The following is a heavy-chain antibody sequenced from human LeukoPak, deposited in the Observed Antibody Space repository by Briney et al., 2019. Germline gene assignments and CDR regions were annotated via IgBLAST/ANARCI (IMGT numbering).Heavy chain of an antibody. D-gene: IGHD6-19*01. CDR2: INPNSGGT. J-gene: IGHJ4*02. V-gene: IGHV1-2*02. Sequence: ASVKVSCKASGYTFTGYYMHWVRQAPGQGLEWMGWINPNSGGTNYAQKFQGRVTMTRDTSISTAYMELSRLRSDDTAVYYCASDALGGSGLGYYFDYWGQGTLVTVSS. CDR1: GYTFTGYY. CDR3: ASDALGGSGLGYYFDY.